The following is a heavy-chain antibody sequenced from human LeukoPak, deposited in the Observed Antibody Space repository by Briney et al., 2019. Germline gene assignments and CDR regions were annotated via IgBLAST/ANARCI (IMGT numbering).Heavy chain of an antibody. V-gene: IGHV3-53*01. D-gene: IGHD1-26*01. CDR3: ARGGDIVGATRSAFDF. Sequence: PGGSLRLSCAASGFTVSSNYMSWVRQAPGKGLEWVSVLSSGGTTYYADSVKGRSTISRDTSKNTLYLQMNSLRAEDTAIYYCARGGDIVGATRSAFDFWGQGTMVTVSS. CDR2: LSSGGTT. CDR1: GFTVSSNY. J-gene: IGHJ3*01.